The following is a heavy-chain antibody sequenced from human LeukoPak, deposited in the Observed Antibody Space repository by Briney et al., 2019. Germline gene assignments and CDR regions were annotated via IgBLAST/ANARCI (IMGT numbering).Heavy chain of an antibody. D-gene: IGHD6-19*01. V-gene: IGHV4-4*07. J-gene: IGHJ4*02. Sequence: SETLSLTCTVSGGSINNYYWSWIRQPAGKGLEWIGRIYSSGTTNYNPSLNSRVTMSVDTSKNQFFLKLSSVTAADTAVYYCARENGDSSGWTALFDYWGQGTLVTVSS. CDR3: ARENGDSSGWTALFDY. CDR1: GGSINNYY. CDR2: IYSSGTT.